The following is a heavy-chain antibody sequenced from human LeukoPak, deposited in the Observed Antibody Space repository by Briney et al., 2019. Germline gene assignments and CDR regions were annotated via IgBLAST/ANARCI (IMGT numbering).Heavy chain of an antibody. CDR1: GFTVSSNS. CDR3: ARGRGEGRGISMVRGVRAPSYNWFDP. D-gene: IGHD3-10*01. Sequence: PGGSLRLSCTVSGFTVSSNSMSWVRQAPGKGLEWVSFIYSAGSIYYSDSVKGRFTISIDNSKNTLYLQMNSLRAADTAVYYCARGRGEGRGISMVRGVRAPSYNWFDPWGHGTLVTVSS. J-gene: IGHJ5*02. V-gene: IGHV3-53*01. CDR2: IYSAGSI.